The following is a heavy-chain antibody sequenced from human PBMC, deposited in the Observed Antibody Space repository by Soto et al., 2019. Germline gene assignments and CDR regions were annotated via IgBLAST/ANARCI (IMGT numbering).Heavy chain of an antibody. CDR2: INTGNGNT. D-gene: IGHD3-10*01. V-gene: IGHV1-3*04. Sequence: ASVKVSCKASGYTFTDYALHWVRQAPGQRLEWMGYINTGNGNTRYSQNFQGRVTITRDTAASTASMELTSLRSEDTSIYYSGSTNYNPSLKSRVTISVDTSKNQFSLKLSSVTAADTAVYYCARAMYYDFWSAYENGPYYYSGMDVWGQGTTVTVS. CDR1: GYTFTDYA. CDR3: GSTNYNPSLKSRVTISVDTSKNQFSLKLSSVTAADTAVYYCARAMYYDFWSAYENGPYYYSGMDV. J-gene: IGHJ6*02.